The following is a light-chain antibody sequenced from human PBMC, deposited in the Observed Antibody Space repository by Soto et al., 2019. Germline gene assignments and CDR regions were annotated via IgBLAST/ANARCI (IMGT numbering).Light chain of an antibody. CDR3: HQYNNWLPWT. CDR2: DAS. V-gene: IGKV3D-15*01. J-gene: IGKJ1*01. Sequence: EIVLTQSPATLSLSPGERATLSCRASQSVSSYLAWYQHKPGQTPRLLIYDASNRATGIPARFSGSGSGTEFTLTISSLQSEDFAVYYCHQYNNWLPWTVGQGTKVDIK. CDR1: QSVSSY.